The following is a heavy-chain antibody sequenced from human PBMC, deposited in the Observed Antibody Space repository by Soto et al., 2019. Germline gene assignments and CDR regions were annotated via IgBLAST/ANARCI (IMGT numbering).Heavy chain of an antibody. V-gene: IGHV1-2*02. CDR3: ARSHLYGDYEAFDY. D-gene: IGHD4-17*01. Sequence: ASVKVSCKASGYTFTGYYMHWVRQAPGQGLEWMGWINPNSGGTNYAQKFQGRATMTRDTSISTAYMELSRLRSDDTAVYYCARSHLYGDYEAFDYWGQGTLVTVSS. CDR1: GYTFTGYY. J-gene: IGHJ4*02. CDR2: INPNSGGT.